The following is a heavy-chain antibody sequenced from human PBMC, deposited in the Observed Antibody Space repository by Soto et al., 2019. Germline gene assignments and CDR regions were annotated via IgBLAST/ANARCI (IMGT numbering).Heavy chain of an antibody. CDR1: GGSISSGAYY. J-gene: IGHJ4*02. CDR2: IYYSGST. D-gene: IGHD3-10*01. V-gene: IGHV4-31*03. CDR3: ARDLSPYYGSGGPFDY. Sequence: SETLSLTCTVSGGSISSGAYYWSWIRQHPGKGLEWIGYIYYSGSTYYNPSLESRVTISVDTSKNQFSLKLSSVTAADTAVYYCARDLSPYYGSGGPFDYWGQGTLVTVSS.